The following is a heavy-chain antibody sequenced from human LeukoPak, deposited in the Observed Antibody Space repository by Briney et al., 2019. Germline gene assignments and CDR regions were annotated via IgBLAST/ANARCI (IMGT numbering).Heavy chain of an antibody. V-gene: IGHV4-4*07. J-gene: IGHJ3*02. D-gene: IGHD4-17*01. CDR2: IYTSGST. CDR1: GGSISSYY. CDR3: ARDWATVTTFDAFDI. Sequence: TSETLSLTCTVSGGSISSYYWSWIRQPAGKGLEWIGRIYTSGSTNYNPSLKSRVTMSVDTSKNQFSLKLSSVTAADTAVYYCARDWATVTTFDAFDICGQGTMVTVSS.